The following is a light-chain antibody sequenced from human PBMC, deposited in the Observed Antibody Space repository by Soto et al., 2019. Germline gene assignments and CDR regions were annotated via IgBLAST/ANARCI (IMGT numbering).Light chain of an antibody. CDR1: QSVSRKY. CDR2: DAS. CDR3: QQRSNWPIT. V-gene: IGKV3D-20*02. Sequence: EIVLTQSPGTLSLSPGERATLSCRASQSVSRKYLAWYQLKPGQAPRLLIYDASTRATGIPERVSGSGSGTDFTLTISSLEPEDFEVYYCQQRSNWPITFGQGTRLEIK. J-gene: IGKJ5*01.